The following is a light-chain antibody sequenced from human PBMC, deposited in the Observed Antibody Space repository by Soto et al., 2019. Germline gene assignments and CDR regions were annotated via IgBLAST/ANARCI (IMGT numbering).Light chain of an antibody. CDR1: TGAVTSGYY. CDR3: LLYYGGAWV. V-gene: IGLV7-43*01. CDR2: STS. Sequence: QAVVTQEPSLTVSPGGTVTLTCASSTGAVTSGYYPNWFQQKPGQAPRALISSTSNKHSWTPARFSGSHLGGKAALTLSGGQPEDEAEYYCLLYYGGAWVFGGGTQLTV. J-gene: IGLJ3*02.